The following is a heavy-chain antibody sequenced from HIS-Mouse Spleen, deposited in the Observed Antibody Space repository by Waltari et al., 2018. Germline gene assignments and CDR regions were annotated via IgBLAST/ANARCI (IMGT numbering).Heavy chain of an antibody. CDR2: ISYDGSNK. Sequence: GRSLRLSCAASGFTFSSYGMHWVAVISYDGSNKYYADSVKGRFTISRDNSKNTLYLQMNSLRAEDTAVYYCEGVYGSGSYYFDYWGQGTLVTVSS. V-gene: IGHV3-30*03. J-gene: IGHJ4*02. D-gene: IGHD3-10*01. CDR1: GFTFSSYG. CDR3: EGVYGSGSYYFDY.